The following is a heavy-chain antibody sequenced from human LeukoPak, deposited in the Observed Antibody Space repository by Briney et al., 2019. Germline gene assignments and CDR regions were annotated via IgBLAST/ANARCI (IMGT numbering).Heavy chain of an antibody. J-gene: IGHJ6*02. CDR1: GGTFSSYA. CDR3: ARASYSSRCYYYYGMDV. CDR2: IIPIFGTA. D-gene: IGHD3-22*01. Sequence: SVKVSCKASGGTFSSYAISWVRQAPGQGLEWMGGIIPIFGTANYAQKFQGRVTITADESTSTAYMELSSLRSEDTAVYYCARASYSSRCYYYYGMDVWGQGTTVTVSS. V-gene: IGHV1-69*13.